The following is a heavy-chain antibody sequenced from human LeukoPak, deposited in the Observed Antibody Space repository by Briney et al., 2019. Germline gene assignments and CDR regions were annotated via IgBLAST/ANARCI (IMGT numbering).Heavy chain of an antibody. CDR1: GFTFSSFW. J-gene: IGHJ5*02. Sequence: GGSLRLSCAASGFTFSSFWMSWVRQAPGRGREWVANIKQDGSEKYYVSSVKGRFTISRDNAKNSLYLQMNSLRAEDTAVYYCARGGDIVVVDNWFDPWGQGTLVTVSS. D-gene: IGHD2-2*01. CDR2: IKQDGSEK. V-gene: IGHV3-7*01. CDR3: ARGGDIVVVDNWFDP.